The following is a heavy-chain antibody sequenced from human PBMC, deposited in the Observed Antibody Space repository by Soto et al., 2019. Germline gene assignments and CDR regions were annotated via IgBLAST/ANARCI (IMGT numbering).Heavy chain of an antibody. CDR2: INPSGTT. V-gene: IGHV4-34*01. D-gene: IGHD4-17*01. J-gene: IGHJ4*02. CDR3: ARGRDGGAAI. CDR1: GGSFSGYY. Sequence: QVPLQQWGAGLLKPSETLSLTCAVYGGSFSGYYWSWIRQPPGKGLEWIGEINPSGTTNYTPSLKXRVTMSGDTPKNQFSLKMTSVTAAETAVYYCARGRDGGAAIWGQGTLVTVSS.